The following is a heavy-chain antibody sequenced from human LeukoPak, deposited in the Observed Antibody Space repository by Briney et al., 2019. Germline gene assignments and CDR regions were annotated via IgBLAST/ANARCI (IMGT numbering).Heavy chain of an antibody. Sequence: GGSLRLSCSASGFTFSRYPMHWVRQAPGKGLEYVSAISGNGGSTYYADSVKGRFTISRDNSKNTLYLQMSSLRTEDTAIYYCVKAQYDFWSGLDYWGQGTLVTVSS. CDR2: ISGNGGST. V-gene: IGHV3-64D*09. J-gene: IGHJ4*02. D-gene: IGHD3-3*01. CDR1: GFTFSRYP. CDR3: VKAQYDFWSGLDY.